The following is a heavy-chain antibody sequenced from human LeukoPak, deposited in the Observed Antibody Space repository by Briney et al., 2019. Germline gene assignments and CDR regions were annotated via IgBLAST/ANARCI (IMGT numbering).Heavy chain of an antibody. D-gene: IGHD3-16*01. CDR1: GFTFSDYY. J-gene: IGHJ4*02. Sequence: PGGSLRLSCAASGFTFSDYYMSWIRQAPGKGLEWVSYIRRSGGTIHYADSVKGRFTISGDDAKNSLYLHMSSLRAEDTAVYYCARSFLGASGFFDYWGQGTLVTVSS. CDR3: ARSFLGASGFFDY. V-gene: IGHV3-11*01. CDR2: IRRSGGTI.